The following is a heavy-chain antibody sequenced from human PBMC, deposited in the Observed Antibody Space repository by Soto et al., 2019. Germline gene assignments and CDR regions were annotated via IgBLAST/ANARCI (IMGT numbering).Heavy chain of an antibody. CDR2: ITHSGST. CDR1: GGCFSGYY. CDR3: ARDVMANNRYHWYFDL. J-gene: IGHJ2*01. D-gene: IGHD2-8*01. V-gene: IGHV4-34*01. Sequence: QVQLQQWGAGLLKPSETLSLTCAVYGGCFSGYYWSWIRQPPGKGLEWIGEITHSGSTNYNPSLKSRVTISVDTSKSQFSLKLSSVTAADTAVYYCARDVMANNRYHWYFDLWGRGTLVTVSS.